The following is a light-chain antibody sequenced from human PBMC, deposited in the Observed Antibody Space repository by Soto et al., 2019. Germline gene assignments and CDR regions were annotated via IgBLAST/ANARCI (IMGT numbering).Light chain of an antibody. Sequence: EIVLTQSPGTLSLSPGERATLSCRASESVSNNYLAWYQRKHGQAARLLIYGASYRAPDIPYRFSGSGSGTDFTLTIARLEAEDFAVYICQQYGSTPPTFGLGTKVEI. V-gene: IGKV3-20*01. CDR3: QQYGSTPPT. CDR2: GAS. CDR1: ESVSNNY. J-gene: IGKJ1*01.